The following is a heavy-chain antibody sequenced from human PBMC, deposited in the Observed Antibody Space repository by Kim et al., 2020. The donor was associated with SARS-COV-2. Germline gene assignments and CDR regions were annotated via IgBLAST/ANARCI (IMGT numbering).Heavy chain of an antibody. D-gene: IGHD3-16*01. J-gene: IGHJ4*02. CDR2: DGTEK. V-gene: IGHV3-7*01. Sequence: DGTEKYYVDSVKCRFTISRDNARNSMFMQMNSLRAEDTAVYYCAKGGGSLWGQGTLVTVSS. CDR3: AKGGGSL.